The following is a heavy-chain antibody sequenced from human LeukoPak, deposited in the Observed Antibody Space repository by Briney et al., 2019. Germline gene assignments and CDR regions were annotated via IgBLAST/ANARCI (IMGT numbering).Heavy chain of an antibody. D-gene: IGHD5-18*01. CDR1: GFTFSNYA. V-gene: IGHV3-23*01. CDR3: ANTGQGYTYGFDY. CDR2: ISGSGGTT. Sequence: GGSLRLSCATSGFTFSNYAVSWVRQAPGKGLEWVSSISGSGGTTYYADSVKGRFTISRDNSKNTLYLQMNNLRVEDTAVFYCANTGQGYTYGFDYWGQGTLVTVSP. J-gene: IGHJ4*02.